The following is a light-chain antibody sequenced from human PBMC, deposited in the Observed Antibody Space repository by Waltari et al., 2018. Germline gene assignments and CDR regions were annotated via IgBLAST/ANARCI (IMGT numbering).Light chain of an antibody. CDR3: QQYNNWPYT. J-gene: IGKJ2*01. CDR1: QSFSSN. Sequence: EIVMTQSPATLSVSPGERATLSCRASQSFSSNLAWYQQTPGQAPRLLIYGASPRATVIPARFSGSGSGTVFTLPLSRMQSEDFAVYYCQQYNNWPYTFGQGTKLEIK. CDR2: GAS. V-gene: IGKV3-15*01.